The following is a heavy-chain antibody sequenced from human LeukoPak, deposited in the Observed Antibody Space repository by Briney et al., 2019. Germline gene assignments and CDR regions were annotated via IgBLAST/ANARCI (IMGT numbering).Heavy chain of an antibody. CDR3: AKADTSGWYNFDY. CDR1: GFTFSSNA. Sequence: PGGSLRLSCAASGFTFSSNAMHWVRQAPGKGLEWVAVISYDGSSKYYADSVKGRFTISRDNSKNTLYLQMNSLRPEDTAVYYCAKADTSGWYNFDYWGQGTLVTVSS. V-gene: IGHV3-30*18. J-gene: IGHJ4*02. CDR2: ISYDGSSK. D-gene: IGHD6-19*01.